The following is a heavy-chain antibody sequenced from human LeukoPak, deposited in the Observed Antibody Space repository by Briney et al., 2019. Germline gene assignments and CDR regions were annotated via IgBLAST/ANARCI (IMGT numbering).Heavy chain of an antibody. V-gene: IGHV1-18*01. J-gene: IGHJ3*02. Sequence: ASVKVSCKASGYTFTSYGISWVRQAPGQGLEWMGWISAYNGNTNYAQKLQGRVTMTTDTSTSTAYMELRSLRSEDTAVYYCARCKSEMANNGAFDIWGQGTMVTVSS. CDR1: GYTFTSYG. D-gene: IGHD5-24*01. CDR3: ARCKSEMANNGAFDI. CDR2: ISAYNGNT.